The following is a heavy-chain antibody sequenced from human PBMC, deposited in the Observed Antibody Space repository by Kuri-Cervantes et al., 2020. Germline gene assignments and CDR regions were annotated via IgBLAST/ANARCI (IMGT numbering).Heavy chain of an antibody. Sequence: LSLTCAASGFTFDDYAMHWVRQAPGKGLEWVSGISWNSGSIGYADSVKGRFTISRDNAKNLLFVQMNSLRVEDTAVYFCARGHYGMDVWGQGTTVTVSS. CDR1: GFTFDDYA. CDR3: ARGHYGMDV. CDR2: ISWNSGSI. J-gene: IGHJ6*02. V-gene: IGHV3-9*01.